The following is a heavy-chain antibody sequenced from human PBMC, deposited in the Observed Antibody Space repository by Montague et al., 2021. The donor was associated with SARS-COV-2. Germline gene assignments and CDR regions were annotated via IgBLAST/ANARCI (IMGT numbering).Heavy chain of an antibody. CDR1: CGGTRGQN. J-gene: IGHJ6*02. Sequence: SETLSLTCTRLCGGTRGQNGRGNVWTPVSTQHRMRYIACSGSTNYNPSLKSRVTISVDTSKNHFTLRLSSVTAADTAVYYCANFRRTQLLFGTLYYGMDVWGQGTTVTVSS. D-gene: IGHD2-2*01. CDR3: ANFRRTQLLFGTLYYGMDV. V-gene: IGHV4-59*11. CDR2: IACSGST.